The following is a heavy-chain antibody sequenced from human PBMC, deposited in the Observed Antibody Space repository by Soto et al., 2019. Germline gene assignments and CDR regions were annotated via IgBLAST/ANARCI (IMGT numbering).Heavy chain of an antibody. CDR1: GFTFSSYA. D-gene: IGHD5-12*01. Sequence: QVQQVESGGGVVQPGRSLRLSCAASGFTFSSYAMHWVRQAPGKGLEWVAVISYDGSNKYYADSVKGRFTISRDNSKNTLYLQMNSLRAEDTAVYYCAREVAALEIDYHYGMDVWGQGTTVTVSS. CDR2: ISYDGSNK. V-gene: IGHV3-30-3*01. CDR3: AREVAALEIDYHYGMDV. J-gene: IGHJ6*02.